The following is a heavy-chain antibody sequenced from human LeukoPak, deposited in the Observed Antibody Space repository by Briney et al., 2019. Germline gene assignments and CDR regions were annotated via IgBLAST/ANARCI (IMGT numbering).Heavy chain of an antibody. CDR1: GGTFSSYA. J-gene: IGHJ4*02. D-gene: IGHD3-22*01. CDR2: IIPIFGTA. CDR3: ARGTVGGHYYDSSGYEPNDY. Sequence: GASVKVSCKASGGTFSSYAISWVRQAPGQGLEWMGGIIPIFGTANYAQKFQGRVTITADESTSTAYMELSSLRSEDTAVCYCARGTVGGHYYDSSGYEPNDYWGQGTLVTVSS. V-gene: IGHV1-69*13.